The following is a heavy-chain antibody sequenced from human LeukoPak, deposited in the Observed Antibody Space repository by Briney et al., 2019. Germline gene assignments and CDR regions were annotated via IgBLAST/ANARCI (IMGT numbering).Heavy chain of an antibody. D-gene: IGHD3-3*01. V-gene: IGHV1-8*01. CDR3: ARRLQDDFWSGYYYYYYYGMDV. CDR2: MNPNSGNT. CDR1: GYTFTSYD. J-gene: IGHJ6*02. Sequence: ASVKVSCKASGYTFTSYDINWVRPATGQGLEWMGWMNPNSGNTGYAQKFQGRVTMTRNTSISTAYMELSSLRSEDTAVYYCARRLQDDFWSGYYYYYYYGMDVWGQGTTVTVSS.